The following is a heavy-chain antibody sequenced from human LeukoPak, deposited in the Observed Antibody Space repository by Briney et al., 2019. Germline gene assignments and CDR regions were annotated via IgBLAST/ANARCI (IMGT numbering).Heavy chain of an antibody. CDR1: GFTFSSYA. D-gene: IGHD4-23*01. V-gene: IGHV3-23*01. CDR3: AKGKTTVVTPYYMDV. Sequence: TGGSLRLSCAASGFTFSSYAMSWVRQAPGKGLEWVSAISGSGGSTYYADSVKGRFTISRDNSKNTLYLQMNSLRAEDTAVYYCAKGKTTVVTPYYMDVWGKGTTVTVSS. J-gene: IGHJ6*03. CDR2: ISGSGGST.